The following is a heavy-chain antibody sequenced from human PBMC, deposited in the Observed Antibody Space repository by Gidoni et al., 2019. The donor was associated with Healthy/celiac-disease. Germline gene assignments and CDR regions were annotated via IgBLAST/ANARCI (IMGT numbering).Heavy chain of an antibody. CDR1: GGTFSSYA. Sequence: QVQLVQSGAEVQKPGSSVKVSCKASGGTFSSYAISWVRQAPGQGLEWMGGIIPIFGTANYAQKFQGRVTITADESTSTAYMELSSLRSEDTAVYYCARGWFGELLYSRYYYYGMDVWGQGTTVTVSS. CDR3: ARGWFGELLYSRYYYYGMDV. D-gene: IGHD3-10*01. J-gene: IGHJ6*02. V-gene: IGHV1-69*01. CDR2: IIPIFGTA.